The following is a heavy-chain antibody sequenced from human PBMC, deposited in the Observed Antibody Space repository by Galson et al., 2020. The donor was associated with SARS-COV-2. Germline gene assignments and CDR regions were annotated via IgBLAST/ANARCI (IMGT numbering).Heavy chain of an antibody. CDR2: IYYSGST. Sequence: ASETLSLTCTVSGGSISSGGYYWSWIRQHPGKGLEWIGYIYYSGSTYYNPSLKSRVTISVDTSKNQFSLKLSSVTAADTAVYYCARVATTVTKIYGMDVWGQGTTVTVSS. CDR1: GGSISSGGYY. V-gene: IGHV4-31*03. J-gene: IGHJ6*02. D-gene: IGHD4-17*01. CDR3: ARVATTVTKIYGMDV.